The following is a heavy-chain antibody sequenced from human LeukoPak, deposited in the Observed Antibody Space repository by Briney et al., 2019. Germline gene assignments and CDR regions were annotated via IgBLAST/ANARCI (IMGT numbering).Heavy chain of an antibody. CDR3: AREAHSSSYFDY. J-gene: IGHJ4*02. Sequence: SETLSLTCTVSGGSISSYYWSWIRQPPGKGLEWIGYIYYSGSTNYNPSLKSRVTISVDTSKNRFSLKLSSVTAADTAVYYCAREAHSSSYFDYWGQGTLVTVSS. V-gene: IGHV4-59*01. CDR2: IYYSGST. CDR1: GGSISSYY. D-gene: IGHD6-6*01.